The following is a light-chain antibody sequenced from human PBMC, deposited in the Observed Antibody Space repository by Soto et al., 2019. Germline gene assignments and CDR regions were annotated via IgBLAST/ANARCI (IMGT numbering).Light chain of an antibody. J-gene: IGLJ1*01. V-gene: IGLV2-8*01. CDR1: SSDVGGYNF. CDR3: SSNVGDNNRYV. CDR2: EVN. Sequence: SALTQPPSASGSPGQSVTISCTGTSSDVGGYNFVSWYQQHPGKAPKLIIYEVNKRPSGVPNRFSGSKSGNTASLTVSGLQADDEADYYCSSNVGDNNRYVFGTGTKVTVL.